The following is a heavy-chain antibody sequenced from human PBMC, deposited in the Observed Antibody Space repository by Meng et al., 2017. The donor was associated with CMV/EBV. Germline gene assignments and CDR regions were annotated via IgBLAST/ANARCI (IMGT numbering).Heavy chain of an antibody. D-gene: IGHD6-13*01. J-gene: IGHJ4*02. CDR3: ATEPPGIDY. Sequence: GGSLKLSCAASGFTFSSYAMSWVRQAPGKGLEWVSVIYSGGSSTYYADSVKGRFTISRDNSKNTRYLQMNSLRAEDTAVYYCATEPPGIDYWGQGTLVTVSS. CDR1: GFTFSSYA. V-gene: IGHV3-23*03. CDR2: IYSGGSST.